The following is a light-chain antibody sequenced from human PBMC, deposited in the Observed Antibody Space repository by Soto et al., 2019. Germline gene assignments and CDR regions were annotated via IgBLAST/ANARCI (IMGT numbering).Light chain of an antibody. CDR2: GAS. Sequence: EIVLTQSPGTLSLSPGERATLSCRASQSVSSSNLAWYQQKPGQAPRLLIYGASRRATGIPDRFSGSGSGTDFTRTITGLAPADFSVYYCQQYGNSPFTFGPGTKVDIK. CDR3: QQYGNSPFT. V-gene: IGKV3-20*01. CDR1: QSVSSSN. J-gene: IGKJ3*01.